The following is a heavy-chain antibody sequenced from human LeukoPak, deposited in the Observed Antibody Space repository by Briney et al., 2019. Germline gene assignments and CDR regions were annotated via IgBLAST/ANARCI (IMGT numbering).Heavy chain of an antibody. V-gene: IGHV1-2*02. Sequence: ASVKVSCKASGYTFTGYYMHWVRQAPGQGLEWMGWINPNSGGTNYAQKFQGRVTMTRDTSISTAYMELSRLRSDDTAVYYCARDYYDSSGYWIEKDYWGQGTLVTVSS. CDR1: GYTFTGYY. D-gene: IGHD3-22*01. CDR2: INPNSGGT. J-gene: IGHJ4*02. CDR3: ARDYYDSSGYWIEKDY.